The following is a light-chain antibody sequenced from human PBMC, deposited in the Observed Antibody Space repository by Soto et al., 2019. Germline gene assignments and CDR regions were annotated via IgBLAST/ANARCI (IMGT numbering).Light chain of an antibody. CDR1: SSDVGGYNY. CDR2: EVT. J-gene: IGLJ3*02. Sequence: QSALTQPPSASGSPGQSVTISCTGTSSDVGGYNYVSWYQQHPGKAPKLIIYEVTKRPSGVPDRFSGSKSGNTASLTVSGLQAEDEADYYCSSYTVSNNRGVFGGGTKLTVL. CDR3: SSYTVSNNRGV. V-gene: IGLV2-8*01.